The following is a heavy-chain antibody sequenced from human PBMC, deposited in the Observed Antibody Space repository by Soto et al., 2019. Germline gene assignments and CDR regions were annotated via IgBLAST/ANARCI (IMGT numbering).Heavy chain of an antibody. J-gene: IGHJ6*02. Sequence: QVQLQESGPGLVKPSQTLSLTCTVSGGSIRSGGYYWSWVRQSPRRGLEWIGNIYYSGSTYYNPSLKSRLTISVDTSKNQFSLNLSSVTAADTAVYYCARDRLMATACTARHYFGLDVWGQGTTVTVSS. CDR2: IYYSGST. CDR3: ARDRLMATACTARHYFGLDV. D-gene: IGHD5-18*01. CDR1: GGSIRSGGYY. V-gene: IGHV4-31*03.